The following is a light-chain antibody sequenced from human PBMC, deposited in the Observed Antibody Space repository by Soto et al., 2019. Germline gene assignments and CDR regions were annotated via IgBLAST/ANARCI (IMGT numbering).Light chain of an antibody. J-gene: IGKJ3*01. CDR2: KAS. CDR3: QQYSSYST. CDR1: QSISTW. V-gene: IGKV1-5*03. Sequence: DIQMTQSPSTLSASVGDRVTITCRASQSISTWLAWYQQKPGKAPKVLISKASSLESGVPSRFSGSGSGTEFTLTISSLQPDDFATYYCQQYSSYSTFGPGTKVDIK.